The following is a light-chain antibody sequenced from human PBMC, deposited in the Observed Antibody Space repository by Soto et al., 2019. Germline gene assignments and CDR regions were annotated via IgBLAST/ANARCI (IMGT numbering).Light chain of an antibody. V-gene: IGKV3-20*01. CDR1: QSVSSSY. J-gene: IGKJ3*01. Sequence: EIVLTQSPGILSLSPGERATLSCRASQSVSSSYLAWYQQKPGQAPRLLIYGASSRATGIPDRFSGSGSGTDFTLTISRLEPEDFAVYYCQHYGSSALFGPGTKVDIK. CDR3: QHYGSSAL. CDR2: GAS.